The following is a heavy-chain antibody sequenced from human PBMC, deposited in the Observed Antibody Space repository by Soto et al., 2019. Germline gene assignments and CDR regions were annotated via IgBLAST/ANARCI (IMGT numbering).Heavy chain of an antibody. CDR1: GYTFTSYF. V-gene: IGHV1-46*01. CDR3: ARVSRGAFDI. Sequence: ASVKVSCKASGYTFTSYFIHWVRQAPGQGLEWMGVFDPSGVATNSAQKFQGRLTMTRDTSTSTVYMDLTSLGSDDTALYYCARVSRGAFDIWGQGTLVTVSS. CDR2: FDPSGVAT. J-gene: IGHJ3*02.